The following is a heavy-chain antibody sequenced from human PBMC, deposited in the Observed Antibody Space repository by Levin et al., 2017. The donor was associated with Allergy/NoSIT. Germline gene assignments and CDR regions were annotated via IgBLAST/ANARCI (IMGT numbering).Heavy chain of an antibody. D-gene: IGHD5-18*01. CDR1: GYSFTSYW. V-gene: IGHV5-51*01. J-gene: IGHJ3*02. CDR2: IYPGDSDT. Sequence: GESLKISCKGSGYSFTSYWIGWVRQMPGKSLEWMGNIYPGDSDTRYSPSFPGQVTISADKSISTAYLQWSSLKASDTAMYYCARLKDTAMVIDAFDIWGQGTMVTVSS. CDR3: ARLKDTAMVIDAFDI.